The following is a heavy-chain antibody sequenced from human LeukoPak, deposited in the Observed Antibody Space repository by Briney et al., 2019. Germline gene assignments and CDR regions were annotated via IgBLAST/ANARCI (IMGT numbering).Heavy chain of an antibody. V-gene: IGHV5-10-1*04. Sequence: GESLKISCKGSGYSFTSYWISWVRQMPGKGLEWMGRIDPSDSYTNYSPSFQGQVTISVDKSISTAYLQWSSLKASDTAMYYCARRSYYYGSGSYYYWFDPWGQGTPVTVSS. D-gene: IGHD3-10*01. J-gene: IGHJ5*02. CDR3: ARRSYYYGSGSYYYWFDP. CDR2: IDPSDSYT. CDR1: GYSFTSYW.